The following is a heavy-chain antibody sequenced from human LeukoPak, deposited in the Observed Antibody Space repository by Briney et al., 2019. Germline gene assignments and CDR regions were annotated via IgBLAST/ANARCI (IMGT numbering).Heavy chain of an antibody. J-gene: IGHJ4*02. D-gene: IGHD4-11*01. CDR3: ARSDYSNYGGEFFDY. Sequence: ASVKVSCKASGYTFTSYYMHWVRQAPGQGLEWMGIINPSGGSTSYAQKFQGRVTMTRDMSTSTVYMELSSLRSEDTAVYYCARSDYSNYGGEFFDYWGQGTLVTASS. CDR2: INPSGGST. CDR1: GYTFTSYY. V-gene: IGHV1-46*01.